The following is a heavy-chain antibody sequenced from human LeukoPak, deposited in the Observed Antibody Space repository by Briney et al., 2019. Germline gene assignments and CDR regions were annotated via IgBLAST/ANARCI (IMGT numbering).Heavy chain of an antibody. CDR3: ARGSRQTAHSSSWIDYYYYYMDV. V-gene: IGHV1-8*02. J-gene: IGHJ6*03. D-gene: IGHD6-13*01. CDR2: INPNSGNT. Sequence: GASVKVSCKASGYTFTGYYMHWVRQAPGQGLEWMGWINPNSGNTGYAQKFQGRVTMTRNTSISTAYMELSSLRSEDTAVYYCARGSRQTAHSSSWIDYYYYYMDVWGKGTTVTISS. CDR1: GYTFTGYY.